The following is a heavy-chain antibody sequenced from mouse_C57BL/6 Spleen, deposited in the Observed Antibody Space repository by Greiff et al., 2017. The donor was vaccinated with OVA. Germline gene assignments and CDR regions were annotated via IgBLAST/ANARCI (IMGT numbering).Heavy chain of an antibody. CDR2: IYPGDGDT. CDR3: ARGSVHYYARDY. CDR1: GYAFSSSW. J-gene: IGHJ4*01. V-gene: IGHV1-82*01. Sequence: QVQLQQSGPELVKPGASVKISCKASGYAFSSSWMNWVKQRPGKGLEWIGRIYPGDGDTNYNGKFKGKATLTADKSTSTAYMQLSSLTSEYSAVYICARGSVHYYARDYWGQGTSVTVSS.